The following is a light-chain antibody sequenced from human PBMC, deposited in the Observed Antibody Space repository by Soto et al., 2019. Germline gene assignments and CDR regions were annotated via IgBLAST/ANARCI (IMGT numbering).Light chain of an antibody. J-gene: IGKJ2*01. V-gene: IGKV3-20*01. CDR3: QQYGNSPST. CDR1: QSVSSSY. Sequence: EIVLTQSPGTLSLSPGERATLSCRASQSVSSSYLAWYQQKPGQAPRLLIYGASSRATGIPDRFSGSGSGTDFTLTISRLEPEDLAVYYCQQYGNSPSTFGQGTKLEIK. CDR2: GAS.